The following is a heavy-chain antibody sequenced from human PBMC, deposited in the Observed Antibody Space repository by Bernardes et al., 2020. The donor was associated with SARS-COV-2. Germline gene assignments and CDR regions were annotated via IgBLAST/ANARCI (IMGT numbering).Heavy chain of an antibody. Sequence: GSLRLSCATSGFTFSSYWMHWVRQDAGKGLVWVSRINGDGTSTTYADSVKGRFTISRDNAKNTVYLQMNSLRAEDATVYYCARGSGNYYFDYWGLGTLVTVSS. J-gene: IGHJ4*02. CDR1: GFTFSSYW. CDR3: ARGSGNYYFDY. V-gene: IGHV3-74*01. D-gene: IGHD1-26*01. CDR2: INGDGTST.